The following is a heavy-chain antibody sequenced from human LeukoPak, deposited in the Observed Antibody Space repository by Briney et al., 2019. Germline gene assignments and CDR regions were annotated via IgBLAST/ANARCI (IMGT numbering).Heavy chain of an antibody. Sequence: GRSLRLSCAASGFTFSSHGMHWVRQAPGKGLEWVAVISYDGSNKYYADSVKGRFTISRDNSKNTLYLQMNSLRAEDTAVYYCARRGIAAEAQKKTQYYFDYWGQGTLVTVSS. D-gene: IGHD6-13*01. CDR1: GFTFSSHG. V-gene: IGHV3-30*19. CDR3: ARRGIAAEAQKKTQYYFDY. CDR2: ISYDGSNK. J-gene: IGHJ4*02.